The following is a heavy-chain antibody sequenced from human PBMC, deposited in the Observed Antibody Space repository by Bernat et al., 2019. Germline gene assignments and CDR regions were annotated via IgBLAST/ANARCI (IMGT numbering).Heavy chain of an antibody. V-gene: IGHV3-23*01. CDR3: ARRADYYYYMDV. Sequence: EVQLLESGGGLVQPGGSLRLSCAASGFTFSSYAMSWVRQTPGKGLEWVSAISGSGGSTYYADSVKGRFTISRDNAKNTLYLQMNSLRAEDTAVYYCARRADYYYYMDVWGKGTTVTVSS. CDR2: ISGSGGST. J-gene: IGHJ6*03. CDR1: GFTFSSYA.